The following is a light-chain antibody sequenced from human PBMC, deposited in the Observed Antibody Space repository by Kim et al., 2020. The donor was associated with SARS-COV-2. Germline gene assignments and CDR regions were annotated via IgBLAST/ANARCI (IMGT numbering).Light chain of an antibody. CDR1: TSNLGAGHD. CDR3: QSYDSSLRGAV. V-gene: IGLV1-40*03. CDR2: SDN. Sequence: RVTISCTGSTSNLGAGHDVHWYQQLPGTAPKLLIYSDNKRPSGVPDRFSGSRSGASTSLAITGLQAEDEADYYCQSYDSSLRGAVFGGGTKVTVL. J-gene: IGLJ3*02.